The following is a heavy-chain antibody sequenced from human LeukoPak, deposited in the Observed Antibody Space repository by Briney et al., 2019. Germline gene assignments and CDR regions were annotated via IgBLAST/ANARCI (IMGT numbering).Heavy chain of an antibody. D-gene: IGHD1-7*01. CDR3: ARHSDWSYDY. J-gene: IGHJ4*02. CDR1: GLTFSSNW. V-gene: IGHV3-7*01. Sequence: GSLRLSCAASGLTFSSNWMTWVRQAPGKGLEWLANINPDGSDKSYVDSMKGRFTISRDNAKNSLYLQMNGLRADDTAVYYCARHSDWSYDYWGQGTLVTVSS. CDR2: INPDGSDK.